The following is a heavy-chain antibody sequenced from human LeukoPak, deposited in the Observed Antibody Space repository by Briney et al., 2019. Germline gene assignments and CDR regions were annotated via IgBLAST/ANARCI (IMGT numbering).Heavy chain of an antibody. D-gene: IGHD1-26*01. V-gene: IGHV1-69*08. J-gene: IGHJ4*02. CDR3: ARDPATVGSSEFDH. CDR2: IIPILGTA. Sequence: GASVKVSCKASGGTFSRNTISWVRQAPGQGLEWMGRIIPILGTANYAQKFQGRVTITADKSTSTAYMELSSLRSEDTAVYYCARDPATVGSSEFDHWGQGTLVTVSS. CDR1: GGTFSRNT.